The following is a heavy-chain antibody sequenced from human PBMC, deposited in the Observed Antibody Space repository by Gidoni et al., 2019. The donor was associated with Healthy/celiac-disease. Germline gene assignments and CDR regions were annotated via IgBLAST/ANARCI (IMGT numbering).Heavy chain of an antibody. Sequence: EVQLVESGGGLVQPVRSLSMSCAASGFAFDDYAMHWVRQAPGKGLEWVSGISWNSGSIGYADSVKGRFTISRDNAKNSLYLQMNSLRAEDTALYYCAKVLAANNYYYYGMDVWGQGTTVTVSS. V-gene: IGHV3-9*01. D-gene: IGHD2-15*01. J-gene: IGHJ6*02. CDR2: ISWNSGSI. CDR1: GFAFDDYA. CDR3: AKVLAANNYYYYGMDV.